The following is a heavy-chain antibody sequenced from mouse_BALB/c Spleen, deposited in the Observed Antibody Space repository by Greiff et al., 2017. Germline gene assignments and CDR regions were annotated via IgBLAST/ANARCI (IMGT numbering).Heavy chain of an antibody. D-gene: IGHD4-1*01. CDR1: GFTFSSFG. CDR3: AREGLTGTPAWFAY. CDR2: ISSGSSTI. J-gene: IGHJ3*01. Sequence: EVQLVESGGGLVQPGGSRKLSCAASGFTFSSFGMHWVRQAPEKGLEWVAYISSGSSTIYYADTVKGRFTISRDNPKNTLFLQMTSLRSEDTAMYYCAREGLTGTPAWFAYWGQGTLVTVSA. V-gene: IGHV5-17*02.